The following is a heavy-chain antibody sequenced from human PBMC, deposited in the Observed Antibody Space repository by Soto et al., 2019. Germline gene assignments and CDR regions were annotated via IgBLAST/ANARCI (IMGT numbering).Heavy chain of an antibody. V-gene: IGHV1-69*06. CDR1: GGTFSSYA. CDR2: IIPIFGTA. D-gene: IGHD3-3*01. J-gene: IGHJ4*02. Sequence: QVQLVQSGAEVKKPGSSVKVSCKASGGTFSSYAISWVRQAPGQGLDWIGGIIPIFGTANYAQKFQGRVTITADKSTSKAYIGLRSRRYEDTAVYYCEREGVDELCGFDYGGQGTLVIVAS. CDR3: EREGVDELCGFDY.